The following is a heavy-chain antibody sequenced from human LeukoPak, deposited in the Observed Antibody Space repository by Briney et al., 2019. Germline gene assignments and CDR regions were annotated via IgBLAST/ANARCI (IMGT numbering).Heavy chain of an antibody. J-gene: IGHJ4*02. CDR3: ARGTRHYVWGSYRSYYFDY. CDR1: GGSFSGYY. Sequence: NPSETLSLTCAVYGGSFSGYYWSWIRQPPGKGLEWIGEINHSGSTNYNPSLKSQVTISVDTSKNQFSLKLSSVTAADTAVYYCARGTRHYVWGSYRSYYFDYWGQGTLVTVSS. V-gene: IGHV4-34*01. D-gene: IGHD3-16*02. CDR2: INHSGST.